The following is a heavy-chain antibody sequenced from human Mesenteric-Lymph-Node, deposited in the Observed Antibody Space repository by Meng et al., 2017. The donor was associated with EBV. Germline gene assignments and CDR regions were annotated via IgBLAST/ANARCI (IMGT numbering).Heavy chain of an antibody. J-gene: IGHJ5*02. CDR2: IYHSGIT. CDR3: ASAQCSGGGCPGGS. D-gene: IGHD2-15*01. CDR1: GGSISSSNW. V-gene: IGHV4-4*02. Sequence: VEPRESRPGLCKTTQTLSLTCAVSGGSISSSNWWSWVRQPPGKGLEWIGEIYHSGITNYNPSLSSRVTMSVDKSKNQFSLNLISLTAADTAVYYCASAQCSGGGCPGGSWGQGTLVTASS.